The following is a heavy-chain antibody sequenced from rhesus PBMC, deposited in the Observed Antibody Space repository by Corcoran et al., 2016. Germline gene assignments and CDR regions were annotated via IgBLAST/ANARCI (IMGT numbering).Heavy chain of an antibody. CDR2: ISGSSGST. D-gene: IGHD1-20*01. V-gene: IGHV4-99*01. J-gene: IGHJ5-1*01. Sequence: QVQLQESGPGLVKPSETLSLTCAVSGSSISSGYYWGWFRPPLGTGLEYIGYISGSSGSTYYNPSLKSRVTISKDTSKNQFSLKLSSVTAADTAVYYCARQYSWNNFRFDVWGPGVLVTVSS. CDR1: GSSISSGYY. CDR3: ARQYSWNNFRFDV.